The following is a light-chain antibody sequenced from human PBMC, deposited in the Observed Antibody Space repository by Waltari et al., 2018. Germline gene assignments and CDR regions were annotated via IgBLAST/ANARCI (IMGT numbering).Light chain of an antibody. CDR3: LQHNSYPYT. J-gene: IGKJ2*01. V-gene: IGKV1-17*03. CDR2: AGS. Sequence: DIQMTQSPSAMSASVGDRVTITCRASQGITNYFAWFQQVPGKVPKRLLSAGSRLQSGVPSRFSGSGSGTEFTLTINGLQPEDFATYYCLQHNSYPYTFGQGTKLEIK. CDR1: QGITNY.